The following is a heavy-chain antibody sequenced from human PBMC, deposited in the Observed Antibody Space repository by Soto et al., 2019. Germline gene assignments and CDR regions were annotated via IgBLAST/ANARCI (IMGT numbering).Heavy chain of an antibody. J-gene: IGHJ6*03. Sequence: SQTLSLTCVISGDSVSSNSPGWNWIRQTQSRDLEWLGRTYYKSKWYYTYAASVKSRITVSPDTSKNQFSLQLTSVSPDDTSVFYCARGSWDDVSGHYYMDVWDKGTTVTVSS. V-gene: IGHV6-1*01. CDR1: GDSVSSNSPG. D-gene: IGHD5-12*01. CDR3: ARGSWDDVSGHYYMDV. CDR2: TYYKSKWYY.